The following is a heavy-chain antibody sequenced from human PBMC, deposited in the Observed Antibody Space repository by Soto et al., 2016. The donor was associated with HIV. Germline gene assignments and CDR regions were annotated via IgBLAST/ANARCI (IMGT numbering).Heavy chain of an antibody. V-gene: IGHV3-64*01. Sequence: EVQLVESGGGLVQPGGSQRLSCAASGFTFRDYAMYWVRQTPGKGLEYVSTISGDGNKTYYATSVKGRFTISRDNWENTLYLQMGNLRVEDTATYYCARLFRDRWAGDGVGSTPWGQGTLVHRLL. D-gene: IGHD3-10*01. CDR3: ARLFRDRWAGDGVGSTP. CDR1: GFTFRDYA. CDR2: ISGDGNKT. J-gene: IGHJ5*02.